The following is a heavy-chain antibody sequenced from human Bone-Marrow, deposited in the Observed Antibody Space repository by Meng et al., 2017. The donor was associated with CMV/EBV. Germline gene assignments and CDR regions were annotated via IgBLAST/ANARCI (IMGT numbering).Heavy chain of an antibody. Sequence: SETLSLTCTVSGYSISSGYYWGWIRQPPGKGLEWIGSIYHSGSTYYNPSLKSRVTISVDTSKNQFSLKLSSVTAADTAVYYCARGGGGYYWGQGTLVTV. CDR3: ARGGGGYY. V-gene: IGHV4-38-2*02. CDR1: GYSISSGYY. J-gene: IGHJ4*02. CDR2: IYHSGST. D-gene: IGHD3-16*01.